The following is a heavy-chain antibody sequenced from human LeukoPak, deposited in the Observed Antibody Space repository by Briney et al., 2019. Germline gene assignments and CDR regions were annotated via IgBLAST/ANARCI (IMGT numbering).Heavy chain of an antibody. CDR3: AREILEPGKTHEY. J-gene: IGHJ4*02. V-gene: IGHV3-74*01. D-gene: IGHD1-1*01. CDR2: INNDGTAT. Sequence: GGSQRLSCAASGFTFSAYWMHWVRQVPGKGLVWVSRINNDGTATFFADSVKGRFTISRDNAKNTLYLQMDSLRAEDTAMYYCAREILEPGKTHEYWGQGTLVTVSS. CDR1: GFTFSAYW.